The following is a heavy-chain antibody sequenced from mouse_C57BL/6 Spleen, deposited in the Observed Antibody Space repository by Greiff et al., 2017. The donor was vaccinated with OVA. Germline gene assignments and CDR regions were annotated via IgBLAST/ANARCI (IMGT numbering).Heavy chain of an antibody. CDR1: GYAFSSSW. CDR2: IYPGDGDT. J-gene: IGHJ4*01. V-gene: IGHV1-82*01. D-gene: IGHD1-1*01. Sequence: LVESGPELVKPGASVKISCKASGYAFSSSWMNWVKQRPGKGLEWIGRIYPGDGDTNYNGKFKGKATLTADKSSSTAYMQLSSLTSEDSAVYFCAAGSSYAMDYWGQGTSVTVSS. CDR3: AAGSSYAMDY.